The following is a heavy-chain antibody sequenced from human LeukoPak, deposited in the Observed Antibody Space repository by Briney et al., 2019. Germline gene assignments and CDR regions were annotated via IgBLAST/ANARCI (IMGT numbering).Heavy chain of an antibody. CDR2: IYSGGST. J-gene: IGHJ6*02. Sequence: GGSLRLSCAASGFTFSSYWMNWVRQAPGKGLEWVSVIYSGGSTYYADSVKGRFTISRDSSKNTLYLQMNSLRAEDTAVYYCARDIPYYGMDVWGQGTTVTVSS. CDR1: GFTFSSYW. D-gene: IGHD3-16*01. V-gene: IGHV3-53*01. CDR3: ARDIPYYGMDV.